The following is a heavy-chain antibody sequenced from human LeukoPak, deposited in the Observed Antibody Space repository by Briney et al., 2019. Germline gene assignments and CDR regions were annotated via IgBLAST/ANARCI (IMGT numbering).Heavy chain of an antibody. J-gene: IGHJ3*02. CDR3: ARGRLRYFDYNAFDI. CDR1: GGSFSGYY. V-gene: IGHV4-34*01. CDR2: INHSGST. D-gene: IGHD3-9*01. Sequence: SETLSLTCAVYGGSFSGYYWSWIRQPPGNGLEWIGEINHSGSTNYNPSLKSRVTISVDTSKNQFSLKLSSVTAADTAVYYCARGRLRYFDYNAFDIWGQGTMVTVSS.